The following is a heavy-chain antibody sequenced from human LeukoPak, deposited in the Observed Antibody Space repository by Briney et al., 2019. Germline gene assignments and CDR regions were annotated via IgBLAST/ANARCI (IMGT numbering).Heavy chain of an antibody. V-gene: IGHV3-7*02. D-gene: IGHD3-10*01. CDR3: ARGDLPQFDY. CDR2: IKYDGSEK. J-gene: IGHJ4*02. CDR1: RFTFSNYW. Sequence: GGSLRLSCAASRFTFSNYWMSWVRQAPGKGLEWVAHIKYDGSEKYYVDSVKGRFTISRDNAKNSLYLQMNSLRAEDTAVYYCARGDLPQFDYWGQGTLVTVSS.